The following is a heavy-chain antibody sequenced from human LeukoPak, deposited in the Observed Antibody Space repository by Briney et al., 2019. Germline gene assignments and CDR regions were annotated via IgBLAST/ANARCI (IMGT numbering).Heavy chain of an antibody. CDR2: IYYNGNT. J-gene: IGHJ6*03. V-gene: IGHV4-59*01. CDR3: ARAVQLERPPPLIGYYYMDV. D-gene: IGHD1-1*01. CDR1: DDSISSYY. Sequence: SETLSLTCTVSDDSISSYYWSWIRQPPGKGLEWIGFIYYNGNTYYNPSLKSRVTISVDTSKNQFSLKLSSVTAADTAVYYCARAVQLERPPPLIGYYYMDVWGKGTTVTVSS.